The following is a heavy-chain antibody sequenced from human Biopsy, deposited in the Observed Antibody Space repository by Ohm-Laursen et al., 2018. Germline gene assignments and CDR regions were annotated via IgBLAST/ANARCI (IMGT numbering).Heavy chain of an antibody. D-gene: IGHD3-3*01. J-gene: IGHJ4*02. Sequence: ALVKVSCKASGGPSSNYAFSWVRQAPGQGLEWVGRIVPILGHLNYAQRFQGRVSITADKSTTYVYMELSRLTSGDTAVYYCAADADGYYTEFDYWGPGTLVTVSS. CDR2: IVPILGHL. CDR3: AADADGYYTEFDY. CDR1: GGPSSNYA. V-gene: IGHV1-69*04.